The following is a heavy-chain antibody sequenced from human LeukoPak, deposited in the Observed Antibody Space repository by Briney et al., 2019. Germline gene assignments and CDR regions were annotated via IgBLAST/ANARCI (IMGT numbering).Heavy chain of an antibody. Sequence: GGSPRLSCAASGFALSSHWMTWVRQVPGRGPEWVANVSRDGSETYYLDSVKGRFTISKDNAKNSLYLQMNSLRAEDTALYHCARNNGMDVWGQGTTVIVSS. CDR1: GFALSSHW. J-gene: IGHJ6*02. V-gene: IGHV3-7*03. CDR3: ARNNGMDV. CDR2: VSRDGSET.